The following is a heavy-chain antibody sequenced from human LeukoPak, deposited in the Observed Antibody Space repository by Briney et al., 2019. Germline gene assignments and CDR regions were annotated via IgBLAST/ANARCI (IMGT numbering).Heavy chain of an antibody. CDR1: GFTFSSYG. Sequence: GRSLRLSCAASGFTFSSYGMHWVRQAPGKGLGWVAVIWNDGNNKYYANSVKGRFTISRDNSKNTLYLRMNNLRAEQPAVYYCARAEEYYDFWSGYWLDFWGQGTLVTVSS. CDR2: IWNDGNNK. CDR3: ARAEEYYDFWSGYWLDF. D-gene: IGHD3-3*01. J-gene: IGHJ4*02. V-gene: IGHV3-33*01.